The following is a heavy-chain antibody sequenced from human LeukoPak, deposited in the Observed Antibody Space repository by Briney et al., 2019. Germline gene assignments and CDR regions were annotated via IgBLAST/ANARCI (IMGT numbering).Heavy chain of an antibody. CDR2: MNPNSGNT. J-gene: IGHJ4*02. CDR1: GGTFSSYA. Sequence: ASVKVSCKASGGTFSSYAINWVRQATGQGLEWMGWMNPNSGNTGYAQKFQGRVTMTRNTSISTAYMELSSLRSEDTAVYYCARGGRFDSSPFDYWGQGTLVTVSS. V-gene: IGHV1-8*02. CDR3: ARGGRFDSSPFDY. D-gene: IGHD6-13*01.